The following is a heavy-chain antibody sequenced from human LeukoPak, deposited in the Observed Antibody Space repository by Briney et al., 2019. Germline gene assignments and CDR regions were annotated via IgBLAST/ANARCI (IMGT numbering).Heavy chain of an antibody. CDR2: ISYDGSNK. V-gene: IGHV3-30*18. J-gene: IGHJ6*02. CDR1: GFTFSSYG. D-gene: IGHD6-19*01. CDR3: AKESGIAVAGITGGYYYYYGMDV. Sequence: PGGSLRLSCAASGFTFSSYGMHWVRQAPGKGLEWVAVISYDGSNKYYADSVKGRFTISRDNSKNTLYLQMNSLRAEDTAVYYCAKESGIAVAGITGGYYYYYGMDVWGQGPTVTVSS.